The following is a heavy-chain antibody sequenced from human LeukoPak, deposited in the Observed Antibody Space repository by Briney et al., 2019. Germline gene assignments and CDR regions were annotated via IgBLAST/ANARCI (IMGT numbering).Heavy chain of an antibody. Sequence: GGSLTLSCAASGFTFSSYAMSWVRQAPGKGLEWVSAVCGSGGSTYYADSVKGRFTISRDNSKNTLYLQMNSLRAEDTAVYYCRRSTSGGSEYFDYWGQGTLVTVSS. CDR2: VCGSGGST. CDR3: RRSTSGGSEYFDY. J-gene: IGHJ4*02. CDR1: GFTFSSYA. V-gene: IGHV3-23*01. D-gene: IGHD2-15*01.